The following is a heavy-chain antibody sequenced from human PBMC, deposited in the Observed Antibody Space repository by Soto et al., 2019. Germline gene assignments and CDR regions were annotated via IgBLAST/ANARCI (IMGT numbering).Heavy chain of an antibody. J-gene: IGHJ5*02. Sequence: TSETLSLTCTVSGGSISSSSYYWGWIRQPPGKGLEWIGSIYYSGSTYYNPSLKSRVTISVDTSKNQFSLKLSSVTAADTAVYYCARHSTVLRFLEWLPDWFDPWGQGTLVTVSS. D-gene: IGHD3-3*01. CDR2: IYYSGST. CDR1: GGSISSSSYY. CDR3: ARHSTVLRFLEWLPDWFDP. V-gene: IGHV4-39*01.